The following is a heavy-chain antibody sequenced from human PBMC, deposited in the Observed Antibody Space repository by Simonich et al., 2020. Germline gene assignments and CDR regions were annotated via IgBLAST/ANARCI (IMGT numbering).Heavy chain of an antibody. Sequence: QVQLVQSGAEVKKPGASVKVSCKASGYTFTGYYMHWVRQAPGQGLEWMGWSNPNSGGTNYAKKFQGRVTMTRDTSISTAYMELSRLRSDDTAVYYCARGALTGDYYYMDVWGKGTTVTVSS. J-gene: IGHJ6*03. CDR2: SNPNSGGT. V-gene: IGHV1-2*02. CDR3: ARGALTGDYYYMDV. CDR1: GYTFTGYY. D-gene: IGHD7-27*01.